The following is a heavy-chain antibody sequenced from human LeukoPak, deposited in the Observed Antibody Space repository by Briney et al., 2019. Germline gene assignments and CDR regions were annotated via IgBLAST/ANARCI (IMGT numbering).Heavy chain of an antibody. J-gene: IGHJ4*02. V-gene: IGHV3-23*01. D-gene: IGHD6-13*01. Sequence: GGSLRLSCAASGFTFSSYAMSWVRQAPGKGLEWVSLISGSGSSTYYADSARGRFTISRDNSKNTLYLQMNSLRAEDTAVYYCAKSFAVAGSRPPDYWGQGTLVTVSS. CDR1: GFTFSSYA. CDR3: AKSFAVAGSRPPDY. CDR2: ISGSGSST.